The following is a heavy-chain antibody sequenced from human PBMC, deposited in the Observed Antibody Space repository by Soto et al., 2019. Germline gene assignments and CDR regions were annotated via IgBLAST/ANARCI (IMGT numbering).Heavy chain of an antibody. CDR3: ANHDRMGMTTLYYYYMDV. CDR2: ITGSGGNT. Sequence: EVQWLESGGDLVQPGGSLRLSCAASGFTFSTYAMSWVRQAPGKGLEWVSCITGSGGNTYYAGSVKGRFAISRDNSKNTLYLQITGLRAEDTAVYYCANHDRMGMTTLYYYYMDVWGEGTTVTVSS. V-gene: IGHV3-23*01. CDR1: GFTFSTYA. J-gene: IGHJ6*03. D-gene: IGHD3-16*01.